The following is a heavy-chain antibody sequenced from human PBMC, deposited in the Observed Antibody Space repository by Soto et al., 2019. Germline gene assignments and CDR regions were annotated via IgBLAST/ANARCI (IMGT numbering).Heavy chain of an antibody. D-gene: IGHD2-2*01. J-gene: IGHJ4*02. CDR3: ARVGYCRSSSCYADDY. CDR1: GFTFSSYW. V-gene: IGHV3-74*01. Sequence: EVQLVESGGDLVQPGGSLRLSCAASGFTFSSYWMHWVRQPPGKGLVWVSRIHSDGSSTIYEDSVKGRFTISRDNAKSTLYLQMNSLRVEDTAVYYCARVGYCRSSSCYADDYWGQGTLVTVSS. CDR2: IHSDGSST.